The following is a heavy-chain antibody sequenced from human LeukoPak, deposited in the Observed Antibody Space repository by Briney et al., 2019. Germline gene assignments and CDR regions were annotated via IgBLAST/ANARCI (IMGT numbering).Heavy chain of an antibody. CDR1: GYTFTGYY. Sequence: GASVEVSCKASGYTFTGYYMHWVRQAPGQGLEWMGWINPNSGGTNYAQKFQGRVTMTRDTSISTAYMELSRLRSDDTAVYYCAREDGGLPSTNYDILTGSSGMFDYWGQGTLVTVSS. V-gene: IGHV1-2*02. D-gene: IGHD3-9*01. J-gene: IGHJ4*02. CDR3: AREDGGLPSTNYDILTGSSGMFDY. CDR2: INPNSGGT.